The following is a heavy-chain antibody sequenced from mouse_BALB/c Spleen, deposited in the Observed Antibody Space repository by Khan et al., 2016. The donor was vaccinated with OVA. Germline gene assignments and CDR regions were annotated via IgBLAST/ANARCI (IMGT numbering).Heavy chain of an antibody. Sequence: VQLQQSGPDLVKPSQSLSLTCTVTGYSITSGYSWNWIRQLPGNKLEWMGYIHYSGSTNYNPSLKSRISITRDTSKNQFFLQLNSVTTEDTATYYCARTAMIKYWGQGTTLTVSS. V-gene: IGHV3-1*02. J-gene: IGHJ2*01. CDR3: ARTAMIKY. CDR1: GYSITSGYS. D-gene: IGHD1-2*01. CDR2: IHYSGST.